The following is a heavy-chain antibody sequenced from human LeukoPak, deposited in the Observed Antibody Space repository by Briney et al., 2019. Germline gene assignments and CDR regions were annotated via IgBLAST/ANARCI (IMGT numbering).Heavy chain of an antibody. CDR2: IGYSGNT. CDR1: GGSIASSILY. D-gene: IGHD5-12*01. CDR3: AGRQVSGSGCFDF. V-gene: IGHV4-39*01. J-gene: IGHJ4*02. Sequence: SETLSLTCTVSGGSIASSILYWAWIRQTPGRGLEWIGSIGYSGNTYYNPSLKSRVTLSVDRSKNQFSLKLSSVTGADAAVYYCAGRQVSGSGCFDFWGQGTLVTVSS.